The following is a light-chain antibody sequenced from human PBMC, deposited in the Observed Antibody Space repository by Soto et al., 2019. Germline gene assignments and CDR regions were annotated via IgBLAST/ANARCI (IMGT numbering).Light chain of an antibody. CDR1: SSDVGGYNY. Sequence: QSVLTQPRSVSGSPGQSVTISCTGTSSDVGGYNYVSWYQQHPGKAPKLMIYDVSKRPSGVPDRFSGSKSANTASLTISGLQAEDEADYYCSSYTSSSTRVFGGGTKVTVL. V-gene: IGLV2-11*01. J-gene: IGLJ3*02. CDR2: DVS. CDR3: SSYTSSSTRV.